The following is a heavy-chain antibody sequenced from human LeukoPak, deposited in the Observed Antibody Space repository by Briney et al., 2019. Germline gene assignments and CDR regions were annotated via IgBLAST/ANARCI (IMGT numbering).Heavy chain of an antibody. J-gene: IGHJ4*02. CDR3: VRNVTGGYRYVDC. CDR1: GFSFNTYR. CDR2: IENDGSEK. Sequence: PGGSLRLSCAASGFSFNTYRMSWVRQAPGKGLECVANIENDGSEKHYVDSVKGRFTISRANAKNSLDLQMISMRAEDTAVYYCVRNVTGGYRYVDCWGQGTLVTVSS. V-gene: IGHV3-7*01. D-gene: IGHD5-18*01.